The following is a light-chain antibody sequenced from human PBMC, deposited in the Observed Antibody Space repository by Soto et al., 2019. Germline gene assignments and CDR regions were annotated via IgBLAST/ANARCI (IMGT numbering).Light chain of an antibody. V-gene: IGKV3-11*01. CDR3: QQRSNWPPTWT. CDR2: DAS. J-gene: IGKJ1*01. Sequence: IVLPQSPATLSLSPGERAALSCGAIQSVSSYVAWYQHKPGQAPRLLIYDASKRATGIPARFSGSGSGTDFTLTISSLEPEDFAVYYCQQRSNWPPTWTFGQGTRVEIK. CDR1: QSVSSY.